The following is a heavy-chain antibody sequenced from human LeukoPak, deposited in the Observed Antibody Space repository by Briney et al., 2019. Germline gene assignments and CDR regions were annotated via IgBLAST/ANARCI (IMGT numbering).Heavy chain of an antibody. V-gene: IGHV4-30-4*08. J-gene: IGHJ4*02. CDR3: ARVEYSSSPHSYYFDY. Sequence: PSETLSLTCTVSGGSISSGDYYWSWIRQPPGKGLEWIAYIYYSGSTYYNPSLKSRVTISVDPSKNQFSLKLSSVTAADTAVYYCARVEYSSSPHSYYFDYWGQGTLVTVSS. CDR1: GGSISSGDYY. CDR2: IYYSGST. D-gene: IGHD6-6*01.